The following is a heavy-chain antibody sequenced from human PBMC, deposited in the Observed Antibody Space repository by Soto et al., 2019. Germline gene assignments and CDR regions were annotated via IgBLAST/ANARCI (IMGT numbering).Heavy chain of an antibody. CDR2: ISSSSSTI. CDR1: GFTFSSYS. V-gene: IGHV3-48*01. J-gene: IGHJ6*02. D-gene: IGHD2-21*02. CDR3: ARDSALAYCGGDCYSDGMDV. Sequence: PGGSLRLSCAASGFTFSSYSMNWVRQAPGKGLEWVSYISSSSSTIYYADSVKGRFTISRDNAKNSLYLQMNSLRAEDTAVYYCARDSALAYCGGDCYSDGMDVWGQGTTVTVSS.